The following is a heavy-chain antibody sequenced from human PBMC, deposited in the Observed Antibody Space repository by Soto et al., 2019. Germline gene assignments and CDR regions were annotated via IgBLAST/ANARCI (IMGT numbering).Heavy chain of an antibody. V-gene: IGHV4-59*01. CDR3: ARSNVLLWFGESPPPFDY. CDR1: GGSISSYY. CDR2: IYYSGST. Sequence: SETLSLTCTVSGGSISSYYWSWIRQPPGKGLEWIGYIYYSGSTNYNPSLKSRVTISVDTSKNQFSLKLSSVTAADTAVYYCARSNVLLWFGESPPPFDYWGQGTLVTGSS. J-gene: IGHJ4*02. D-gene: IGHD3-10*01.